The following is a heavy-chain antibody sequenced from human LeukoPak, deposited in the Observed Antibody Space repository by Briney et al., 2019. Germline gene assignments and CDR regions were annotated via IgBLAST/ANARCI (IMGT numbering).Heavy chain of an antibody. D-gene: IGHD3-22*01. CDR3: ARHLPYDSSAYYLAPFDY. J-gene: IGHJ4*02. CDR1: GASISSYW. Sequence: SETLSLTRTVSGASISSYWWGWVRQPPEKGLEWIGYMYYTGSTNYNPSLKSRVTMSVDTSKSQFYLKLSSVTAADTAVYYCARHLPYDSSAYYLAPFDYWGQGTLVTVSS. CDR2: MYYTGST. V-gene: IGHV4-59*08.